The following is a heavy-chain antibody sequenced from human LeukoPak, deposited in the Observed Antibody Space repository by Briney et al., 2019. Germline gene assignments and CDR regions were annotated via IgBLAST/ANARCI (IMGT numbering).Heavy chain of an antibody. Sequence: GGSLRLSCGASGFTLSSYAMSWVRQAPGTGLEWLSVIYSDGSTKYAGSVKGRVTISRDNSKNALYLQVNSLRAEDTAVYFCARALTYSTGWYSFDYWGQGTLVIVSS. CDR1: GFTLSSYA. CDR3: ARALTYSTGWYSFDY. J-gene: IGHJ4*02. CDR2: IYSDGST. V-gene: IGHV3-66*01. D-gene: IGHD6-19*01.